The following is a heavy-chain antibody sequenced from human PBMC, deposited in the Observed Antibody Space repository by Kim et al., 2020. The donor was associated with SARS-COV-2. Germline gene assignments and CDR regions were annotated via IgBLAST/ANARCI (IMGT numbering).Heavy chain of an antibody. CDR3: ARAYFDWWFAP. CDR2: IHYTGST. Sequence: SETLSLTCTVSDDYIRSGDYYWSWIRQPPGKGLEWVGNIHYTGSTRYNPSLKSRFTSSIDTSRNLFSLTLTSVTSADTAVYYCARAYFDWWFAPWCQG. CDR1: DDYIRSGDYY. J-gene: IGHJ5*02. V-gene: IGHV4-30-4*01. D-gene: IGHD3-9*01.